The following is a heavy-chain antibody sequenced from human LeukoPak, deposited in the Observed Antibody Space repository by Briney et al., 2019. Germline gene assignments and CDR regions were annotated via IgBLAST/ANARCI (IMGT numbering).Heavy chain of an antibody. V-gene: IGHV4-34*01. CDR1: GGSFSGYY. CDR3: ARSMVRGVITTSYFDY. J-gene: IGHJ4*02. Sequence: SETLSLTCAVYGGSFSGYYWSWIRQPPGKGLEWIGEINHSGSTNYNPSLKSRVTISVDTSKNQFSLKLSSVTAADTAVYYCARSMVRGVITTSYFDYWGQGTLVTVSS. CDR2: INHSGST. D-gene: IGHD3-10*01.